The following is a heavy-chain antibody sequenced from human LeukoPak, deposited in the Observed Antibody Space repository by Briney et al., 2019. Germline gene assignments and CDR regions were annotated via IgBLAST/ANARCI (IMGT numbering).Heavy chain of an antibody. D-gene: IGHD2-2*01. CDR3: ARDLVVPAAMLHYYYYYGMDV. CDR1: GFTVSSNY. J-gene: IGHJ6*02. Sequence: PGGSLRLSCAASGFTVSSNYMSWVRQAPGKGLEWVSVIYSGGSTYYADSVKGRSTISRDNSKNTLYLQMNSLRAEDTAVYYCARDLVVPAAMLHYYYYYGMDVWGQGTTVTVSS. CDR2: IYSGGST. V-gene: IGHV3-66*01.